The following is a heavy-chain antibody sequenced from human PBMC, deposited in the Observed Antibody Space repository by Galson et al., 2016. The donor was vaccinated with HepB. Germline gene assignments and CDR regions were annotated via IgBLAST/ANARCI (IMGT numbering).Heavy chain of an antibody. Sequence: SLRLSCAAAGFTVSSTYMTWVRQAPGKGLEWVSIIYSGGSTYYADSVKGSLSISRAKSRNTLYLKMNRLRAEDTAVYYCARQTGWYFDLWGRGTLVTVSS. V-gene: IGHV3-66*04. CDR3: ARQTGWYFDL. CDR1: GFTVSSTY. J-gene: IGHJ2*01. CDR2: IYSGGST.